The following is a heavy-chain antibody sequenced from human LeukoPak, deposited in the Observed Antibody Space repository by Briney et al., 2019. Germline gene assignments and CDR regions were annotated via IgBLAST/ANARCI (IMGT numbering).Heavy chain of an antibody. CDR1: KFTFSTYH. CDR2: LSSSSTSFI. CDR3: ARGTYWSPLDFDY. D-gene: IGHD3-10*01. J-gene: IGHJ4*02. V-gene: IGHV3-21*01. Sequence: GGSLRLSCAASKFTFSTYHMHWVRQAPGKGLEWVSSLSSSSTSFIYYADSVKGRFTISRDNAKNSLYLQMNSLRAEDTAVYYCARGTYWSPLDFDYWGQGTLVTVSS.